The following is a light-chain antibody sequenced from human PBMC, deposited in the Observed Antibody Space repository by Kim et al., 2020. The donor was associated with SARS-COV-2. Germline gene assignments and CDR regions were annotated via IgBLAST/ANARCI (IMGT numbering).Light chain of an antibody. CDR3: QSYDSYNVV. J-gene: IGLJ2*01. CDR1: SGTIASNY. Sequence: NFMLTQPHSVSESPGKTVTISCTRSSGTIASNYVQCYQQLPGSAPTTVIYEDNQRPSGVPDRFSGSIDSSSNSSSLTISGLKTEDEADYYCQSYDSYNVVFGGGTQLTVL. V-gene: IGLV6-57*04. CDR2: EDN.